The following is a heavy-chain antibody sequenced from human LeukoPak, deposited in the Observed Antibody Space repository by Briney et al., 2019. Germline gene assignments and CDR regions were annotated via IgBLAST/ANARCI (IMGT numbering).Heavy chain of an antibody. Sequence: PGGSLRLSCAASGFTFSNYLMSCVRQAPGKGLEWVANIKEDGSDKYYVDSVKGRFTISRDNAKNSLYLQMNSLRVEDTAVYYCARGTAVAGTRGYWGQGTLVTVSS. J-gene: IGHJ4*02. D-gene: IGHD6-19*01. CDR2: IKEDGSDK. V-gene: IGHV3-7*01. CDR1: GFTFSNYL. CDR3: ARGTAVAGTRGY.